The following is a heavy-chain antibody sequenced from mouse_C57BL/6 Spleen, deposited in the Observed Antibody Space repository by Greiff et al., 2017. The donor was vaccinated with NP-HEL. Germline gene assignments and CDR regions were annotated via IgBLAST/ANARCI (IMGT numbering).Heavy chain of an antibody. V-gene: IGHV1-80*01. D-gene: IGHD3-2*02. J-gene: IGHJ4*01. CDR1: GYAFSSYW. Sequence: VKLQESGAELVKPGASVKISCKASGYAFSSYWMNWVKQRPGKGLEWIGQIYPGDGDTNYNGKFKGKATLTADKSSSTAYMQLSSLTSEDSAVYVCARGDSSGYDAMDYWGQGTSVTVSS. CDR2: IYPGDGDT. CDR3: ARGDSSGYDAMDY.